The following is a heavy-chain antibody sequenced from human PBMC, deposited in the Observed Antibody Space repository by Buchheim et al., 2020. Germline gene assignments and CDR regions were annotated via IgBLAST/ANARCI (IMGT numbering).Heavy chain of an antibody. CDR1: GFTFSNYA. J-gene: IGHJ4*02. Sequence: EVQLLESGGDLVQPGGSLRLSCAASGFTFSNYAMSWVRQAPGKGLEWVSDISISGSTSHYADSVKGRFTISRAHSKNTLFLQMNSLRAEDTAVYYCAEATGNFDYWGQGTL. CDR2: ISISGSTS. CDR3: AEATGNFDY. D-gene: IGHD3-9*01. V-gene: IGHV3-23*01.